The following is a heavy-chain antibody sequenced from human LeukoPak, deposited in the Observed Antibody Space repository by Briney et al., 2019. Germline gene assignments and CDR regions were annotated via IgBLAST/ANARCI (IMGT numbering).Heavy chain of an antibody. J-gene: IGHJ4*02. D-gene: IGHD2-15*01. V-gene: IGHV4-31*03. CDR2: IYYSGST. CDR1: GGSISSGGYY. Sequence: SQTLSLTCTVSGGSISSGGYYWSWIRQHPGKGLEWIGYIYYSGSTYYNPSLKSRVTISVDTSKNQFSLKLSSVTAADTAVYYCAREARHCSGGSCYYGDAPPHSDYWGQGTLVTVSS. CDR3: AREARHCSGGSCYYGDAPPHSDY.